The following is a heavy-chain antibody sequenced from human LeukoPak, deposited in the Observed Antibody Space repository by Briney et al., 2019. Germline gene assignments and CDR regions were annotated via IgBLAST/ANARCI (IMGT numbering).Heavy chain of an antibody. J-gene: IGHJ4*02. CDR2: IKQDGSEK. CDR1: GFTFSRYW. V-gene: IGHV3-7*01. Sequence: PGESLRLSCAASGFTFSRYWMSWVRQTPGKGLEWVANIKQDGSEKYYVDTVKGRFTISRDNAKNSLYLQMNSLRAEDTAVYYCARLIVGAIDSWGQGTLVTVSS. D-gene: IGHD1-26*01. CDR3: ARLIVGAIDS.